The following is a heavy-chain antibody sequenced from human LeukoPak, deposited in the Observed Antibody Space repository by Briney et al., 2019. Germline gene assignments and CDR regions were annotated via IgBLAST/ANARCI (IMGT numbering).Heavy chain of an antibody. CDR1: GASITSSSYC. CDR3: ARGVIAAGGNDFDY. CDR2: ICYSGST. D-gene: IGHD6-13*01. J-gene: IGHJ4*02. Sequence: SETLSLTCTVSGASITSSSYCWGWIRQPPGKGLEWIGSICYSGSTYYDASLKSRVTISVDTSRTHFSLKLSSVTAADTAVYYCARGVIAAGGNDFDYWGQGTLVTVSS. V-gene: IGHV4-39*02.